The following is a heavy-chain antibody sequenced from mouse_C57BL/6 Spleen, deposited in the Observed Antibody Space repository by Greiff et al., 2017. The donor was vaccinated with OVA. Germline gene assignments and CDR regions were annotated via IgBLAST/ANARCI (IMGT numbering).Heavy chain of an antibody. V-gene: IGHV3-5*01. Sequence: DVQLQESGPGLVKPSQTVFLPCTVTGISITTGNYRWSWIRQFPGNKLEWIGYIYYSGTIPYNPSLPSRTTITRDTPKNQFGLEMNALTAEDTATYYCAREGSSDGVADWGQGTLVTVSA. D-gene: IGHD1-1*01. CDR2: IYYSGTI. J-gene: IGHJ3*01. CDR1: GISITTGNYR. CDR3: AREGSSDGVAD.